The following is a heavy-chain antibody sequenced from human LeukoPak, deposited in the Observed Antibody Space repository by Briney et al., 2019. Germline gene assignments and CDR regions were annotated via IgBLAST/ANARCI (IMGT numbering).Heavy chain of an antibody. V-gene: IGHV3-33*01. Sequence: GRSLRLSCAASGFTFSSYGMHWVRQAPGKGLEWVAVIWYDGSNKYYADSVKGRFTISRDNSKNTLYLQMNSLRAEDTAVYYCARAFDGYSPFGYWGQGTLVTVSS. J-gene: IGHJ4*02. D-gene: IGHD5-24*01. CDR2: IWYDGSNK. CDR1: GFTFSSYG. CDR3: ARAFDGYSPFGY.